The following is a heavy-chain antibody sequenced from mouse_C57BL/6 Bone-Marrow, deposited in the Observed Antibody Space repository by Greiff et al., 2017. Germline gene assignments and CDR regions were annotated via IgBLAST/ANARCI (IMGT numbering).Heavy chain of an antibody. CDR2: IHPNSGST. CDR3: ARDYGSSYREYFDY. D-gene: IGHD1-1*01. V-gene: IGHV1-64*01. CDR1: GYTFTSYW. Sequence: VPLQQPGAELVKPGASVKLSCKASGYTFTSYWMHWVKQRPGQGLEWIGMIHPNSGSTNYNEKFKSKATLTVDKSSSTAYMQLSSLTSEDSAVYYCARDYGSSYREYFDYWGQGTTLTVSS. J-gene: IGHJ2*01.